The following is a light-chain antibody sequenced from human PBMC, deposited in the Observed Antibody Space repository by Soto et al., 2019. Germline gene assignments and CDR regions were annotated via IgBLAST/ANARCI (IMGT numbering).Light chain of an antibody. Sequence: DIQMTQSPSTLSASVGDRVTITCRASQSISRWLAWYQQKPGQAPRLLIYGPSTRATGVPARFRGRGSGTKFPPTIGTLQSEDFAMYYCKQYTHWLVWSFGQGPKVKIK. V-gene: IGKV1-5*01. CDR3: KQYTHWLVWS. CDR2: GPS. CDR1: QSISRW. J-gene: IGKJ1*01.